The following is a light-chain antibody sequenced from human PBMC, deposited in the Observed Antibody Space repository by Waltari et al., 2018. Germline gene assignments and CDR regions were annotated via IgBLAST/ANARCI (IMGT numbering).Light chain of an antibody. V-gene: IGLV2-11*01. CDR3: CSYAGVYVYV. CDR2: DVS. J-gene: IGLJ1*01. Sequence: QSALTQPRSVSGSPGQSVPLPCPGTRGAVGGSNFVSWYQQHPDKVPKLIIYDVSKRPSGGPDRFSGSKSGNTASLTISGLQAEDEADYYCCSYAGVYVYVFGTGTKVTVL. CDR1: RGAVGGSNF.